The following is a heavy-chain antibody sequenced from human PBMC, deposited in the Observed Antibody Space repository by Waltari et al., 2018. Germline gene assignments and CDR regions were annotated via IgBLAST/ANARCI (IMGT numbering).Heavy chain of an antibody. CDR2: IIPILGIA. Sequence: QVQLVQSGAEVKKPGSSVKVACKASGGTFSSYAISWVRPAPGQGLEWMGGIIPILGIANYAQKFQGRVTITADESTSTAYMELSSLRSEDTAVYYCARDPGTYCGGDCDYWGQGTLVTVSS. CDR3: ARDPGTYCGGDCDY. D-gene: IGHD2-21*01. J-gene: IGHJ4*02. CDR1: GGTFSSYA. V-gene: IGHV1-69*04.